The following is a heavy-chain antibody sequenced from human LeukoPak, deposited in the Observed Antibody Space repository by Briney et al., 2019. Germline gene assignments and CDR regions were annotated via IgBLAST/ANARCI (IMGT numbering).Heavy chain of an antibody. J-gene: IGHJ4*02. CDR3: ALIVGAADVDY. CDR2: ISGSGGST. CDR1: GFTFSSYA. Sequence: GGSLRLSCAASGFTFSSYAMSWVRQAPGKGLEWVSGISGSGGSTYYADSVKGRFTISRDNSKNTLYLQMNSLRAEDTAVYYCALIVGAADVDYWGQGTLVTVSS. V-gene: IGHV3-23*01. D-gene: IGHD1-26*01.